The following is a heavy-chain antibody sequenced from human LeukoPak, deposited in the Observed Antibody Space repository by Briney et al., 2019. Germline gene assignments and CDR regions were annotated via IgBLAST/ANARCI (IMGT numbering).Heavy chain of an antibody. Sequence: SETLSLTCTVSGGSISSSSYYWGWIRQPPGKGLEWIGSIYYSGSTYYNPSLKSRVTISVDTSNNQFSLKLSSVTAADTAVYYCARELLWFGEHNWFDPWGQGTLVTVSS. CDR3: ARELLWFGEHNWFDP. CDR1: GGSISSSSYY. CDR2: IYYSGST. J-gene: IGHJ5*02. D-gene: IGHD3-10*01. V-gene: IGHV4-39*01.